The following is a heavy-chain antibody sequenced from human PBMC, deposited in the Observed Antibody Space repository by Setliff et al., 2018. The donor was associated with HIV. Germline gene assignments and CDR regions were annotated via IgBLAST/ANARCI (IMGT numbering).Heavy chain of an antibody. CDR3: AIRPSGYASGQFAA. CDR1: GLDFTDSV. D-gene: IGHD5-12*01. Sequence: ASVKVSCKAPGLDFTDSVMQWVRLAGGQRLEWIGWIILDSGHTDYAQRFQGRVTITSDMSTSTGYMELSSLISEDTAIYYCAIRPSGYASGQFAAWGQGTLVTVSS. V-gene: IGHV1-58*02. CDR2: IILDSGHT. J-gene: IGHJ5*02.